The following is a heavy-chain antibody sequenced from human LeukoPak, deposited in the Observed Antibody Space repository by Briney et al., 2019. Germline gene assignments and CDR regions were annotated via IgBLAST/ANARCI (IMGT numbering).Heavy chain of an antibody. CDR2: IYTSGST. CDR3: ARDLYYYDSSGYPVIDY. V-gene: IGHV4-4*07. Sequence: SETLSLTCTVSGGSVSSYYWSWIRQPAGKGLEWIGRIYTSGSTNYNPSLKSRVTMSVDTSKNQFSLKLSSVTAADTAVYYCARDLYYYDSSGYPVIDYWGQGTLVTVPS. CDR1: GGSVSSYY. J-gene: IGHJ4*02. D-gene: IGHD3-22*01.